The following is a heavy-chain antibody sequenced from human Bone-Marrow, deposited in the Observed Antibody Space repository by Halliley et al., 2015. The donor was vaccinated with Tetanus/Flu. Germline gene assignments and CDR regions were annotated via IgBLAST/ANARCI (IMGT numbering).Heavy chain of an antibody. J-gene: IGHJ3*01. CDR3: ARRNYGDYADALDL. V-gene: IGHV5-51*01. CDR2: LYPGDSDP. D-gene: IGHD4-17*01. Sequence: WMGVLYPGDSDPRSSPSFQGQVPISADKSIDTAYVQGSSLKASDTAMYYCARRNYGDYADALDLWGQGTMVTVSS.